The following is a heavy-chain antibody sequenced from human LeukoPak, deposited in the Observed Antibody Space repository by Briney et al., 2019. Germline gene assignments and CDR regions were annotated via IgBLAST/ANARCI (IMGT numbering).Heavy chain of an antibody. CDR2: IPYDGSNK. CDR1: GFTFSSYA. Sequence: PGGSLRLSCAASGFTFSSYAMHWVRQAPGKGLEWVAVIPYDGSNKYYADSVKGRFTISRDNSKNTLYLQMNSLSAEDTAVYYCARASGTPAYYYYMDVWGKGTTVTVSS. D-gene: IGHD1-7*01. CDR3: ARASGTPAYYYYMDV. J-gene: IGHJ6*03. V-gene: IGHV3-30*01.